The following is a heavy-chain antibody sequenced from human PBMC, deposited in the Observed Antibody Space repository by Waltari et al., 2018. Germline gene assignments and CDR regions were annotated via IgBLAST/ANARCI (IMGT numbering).Heavy chain of an antibody. D-gene: IGHD3-3*01. CDR2: IYTSGST. Sequence: QVQLQESGPGLVKPSQTLSLTCTVSGGSISSGSYYWSWIRQPAGKGLEWIGYIYTSGSTNYNPSLKSRVTISVDTSKNQFSLKLSSVTAADTAVYYCARGYYDFWSGYYTGMDYWGQGTLVTVSS. CDR1: GGSISSGSYY. CDR3: ARGYYDFWSGYYTGMDY. V-gene: IGHV4-61*09. J-gene: IGHJ4*02.